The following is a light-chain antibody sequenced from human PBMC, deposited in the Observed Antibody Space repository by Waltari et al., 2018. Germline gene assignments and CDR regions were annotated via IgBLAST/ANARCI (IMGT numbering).Light chain of an antibody. J-gene: IGKJ1*01. CDR1: ERVSRA. CDR2: GAS. CDR3: QHYLRLPVT. V-gene: IGKV3-20*01. Sequence: TQYPGTLSLSVGEGATVSCRASERVSRALAWYQQKPGQPPRLLIYGASTRATGIPDRFSGSGAGTDFSLTISRLEPDDFAVYYCQHYLRLPVTFGQGTTVEI.